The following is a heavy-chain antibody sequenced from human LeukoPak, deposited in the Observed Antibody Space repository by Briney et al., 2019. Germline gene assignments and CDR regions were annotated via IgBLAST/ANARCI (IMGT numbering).Heavy chain of an antibody. CDR1: GGTFSSYA. CDR2: IIPIFGTA. V-gene: IGHV1-69*01. Sequence: ASVKVSCTASGGTFSSYAISWVRQAPGQGLEWMGGIIPIFGTANYAQKFQGRVTITADESTSTAYMELSSLRSEDTAVYYCARSEVATIYYFDYWGQGTLVTVSS. J-gene: IGHJ4*02. CDR3: ARSEVATIYYFDY. D-gene: IGHD5-24*01.